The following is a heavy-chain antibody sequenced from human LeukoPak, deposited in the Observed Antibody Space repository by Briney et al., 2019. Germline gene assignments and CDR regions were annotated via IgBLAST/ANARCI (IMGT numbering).Heavy chain of an antibody. J-gene: IGHJ4*02. CDR3: ARVPPGHASGSDFPDY. CDR2: MYYSGNS. Sequence: SETLSLTCTVSGVSISSYYWSWIRQPPGKGLEWIGYMYYSGNSNYNASLKGRVTISADTSKNQVSLKLTSVTAADTAVYYCARVPPGHASGSDFPDYWGRGTLVIVSS. CDR1: GVSISSYY. D-gene: IGHD3-10*01. V-gene: IGHV4-59*01.